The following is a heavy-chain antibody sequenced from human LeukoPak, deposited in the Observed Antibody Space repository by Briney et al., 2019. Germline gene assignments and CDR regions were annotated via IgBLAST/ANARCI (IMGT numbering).Heavy chain of an antibody. V-gene: IGHV3-33*01. Sequence: GGSLRLSCAASGFTFSSYGMHWVRQAPGKGLEWVAVIWYDGSNKYYADSVKSRFTISKDNSKNTLYLQMNSLRAEDTAVYYCARDRRDYGDYLLFDYWGQGTLVTVSS. CDR3: ARDRRDYGDYLLFDY. CDR1: GFTFSSYG. J-gene: IGHJ4*02. D-gene: IGHD4-17*01. CDR2: IWYDGSNK.